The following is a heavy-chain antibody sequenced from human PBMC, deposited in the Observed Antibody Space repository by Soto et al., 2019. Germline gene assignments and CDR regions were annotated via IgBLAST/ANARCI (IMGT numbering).Heavy chain of an antibody. CDR3: ARGAVVLDYYGMDV. CDR2: IWYDGTNK. D-gene: IGHD3-3*01. J-gene: IGHJ6*02. CDR1: VFTFSTYG. V-gene: IGHV3-33*01. Sequence: WWSLRLSCAASVFTFSTYGMHWVRQAPGKGLEWVAVIWYDGTNKYYVDSVKGRFTISRDNSKNTLYLQMSSLRVEDTAVYYCARGAVVLDYYGMDVWGQGTTVTVSS.